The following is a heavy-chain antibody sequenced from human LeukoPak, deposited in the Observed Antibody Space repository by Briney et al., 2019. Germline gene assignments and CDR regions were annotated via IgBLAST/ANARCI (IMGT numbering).Heavy chain of an antibody. CDR1: GFTFSSYA. CDR2: ISCDGSNK. V-gene: IGHV3-30*04. CDR3: ARARGVRAAALDV. D-gene: IGHD6-13*01. Sequence: GGSLRLSCAASGFTFSSYAMHWVRQAPGKGLEWVAVISCDGSNKYYADSVKGRFTISRDNSKNTLYLQMNSLRAEDTAVYYCARARGVRAAALDVWGKGTTVTVSS. J-gene: IGHJ6*04.